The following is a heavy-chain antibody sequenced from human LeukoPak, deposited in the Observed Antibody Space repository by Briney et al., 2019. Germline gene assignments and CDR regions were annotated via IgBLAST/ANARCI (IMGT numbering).Heavy chain of an antibody. D-gene: IGHD5-18*01. J-gene: IGHJ4*02. CDR2: ISWDGGST. CDR3: AKGDSYGYSVSFDY. V-gene: IGHV3-43*01. CDR1: GFTFDDYA. Sequence: PGGSLRLSCAASGFTFDDYAMHWVRQAPGKGLEWVSLISWDGGSTYYADSVKGRFTISRDNSKNSLYLQMNSLRTEDTALYYCAKGDSYGYSVSFDYWGQGTLVTVSS.